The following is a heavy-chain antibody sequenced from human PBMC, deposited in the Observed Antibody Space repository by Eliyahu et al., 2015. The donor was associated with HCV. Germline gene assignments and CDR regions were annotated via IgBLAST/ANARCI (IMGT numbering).Heavy chain of an antibody. Sequence: QVQLQESGPGLVKASETLSLTCSVSGGFVSYYYWNWIRQPPGKGLEWIGYLFNSESTNYSPSLKGRVTMSADTSKNQFSLKLSSVTAADTAVYYCARETNSWPYHFDSWGQGTLVTVSS. V-gene: IGHV4-59*02. J-gene: IGHJ4*02. CDR2: LFNSEST. D-gene: IGHD6-13*01. CDR1: GGFVSYYY. CDR3: ARETNSWPYHFDS.